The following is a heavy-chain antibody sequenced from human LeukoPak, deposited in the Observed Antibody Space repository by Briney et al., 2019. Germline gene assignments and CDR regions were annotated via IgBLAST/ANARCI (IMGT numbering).Heavy chain of an antibody. D-gene: IGHD2-2*01. CDR3: ARGSWAAANDY. J-gene: IGHJ4*02. CDR2: IYYSGST. CDR1: GGSISSGGYY. V-gene: IGHV4-31*03. Sequence: PSQTLSLTCTVSGGSISSGGYYWSWIRQHPGKGLEWIGYIYYSGSTYYNPSLKSRVTISVDTSKNQFSLKLSSVTAAGTAVYYCARGSWAAANDYWGQGTLVTVSS.